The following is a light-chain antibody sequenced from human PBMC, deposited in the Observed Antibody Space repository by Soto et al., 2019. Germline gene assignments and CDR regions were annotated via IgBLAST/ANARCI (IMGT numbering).Light chain of an antibody. J-gene: IGKJ1*01. CDR2: DAS. CDR1: QNIDSD. CDR3: QQSSNWWT. Sequence: EIVFTYSPATLSLSPVERATLSCRASQNIDSDLAWYQQRPGQPPRLLIYDASNRAPGIPARFGGSGSGADFTLTISSLETEDFAVYYCQQSSNWWTFGQGTKV. V-gene: IGKV3-11*01.